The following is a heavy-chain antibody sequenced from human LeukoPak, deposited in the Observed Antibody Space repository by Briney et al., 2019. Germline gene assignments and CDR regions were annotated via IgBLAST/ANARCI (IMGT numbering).Heavy chain of an antibody. J-gene: IGHJ3*02. Sequence: GASVEVSCKASGGTFSSYAISWVRQAPGQGLEWMGRIIPILGIANYAQKFQGRVTITADKSTSTAYMELSSLRSEDTAVYYCAREAYYYDSSGQIDAFDIWGQGTMVTVSS. CDR1: GGTFSSYA. CDR2: IIPILGIA. V-gene: IGHV1-69*04. CDR3: AREAYYYDSSGQIDAFDI. D-gene: IGHD3-22*01.